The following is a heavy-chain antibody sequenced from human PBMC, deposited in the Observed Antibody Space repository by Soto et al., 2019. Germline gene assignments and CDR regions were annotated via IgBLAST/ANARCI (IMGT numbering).Heavy chain of an antibody. J-gene: IGHJ6*02. D-gene: IGHD3-3*01. CDR3: TRDPPDFWSGTPSMDV. Sequence: HPGGSLRLSCTASGFTFGDYAMSWFRQAPGKGLEWVGFIRSKAYGGTTEYAASVKGRFTISRDDSKSIAYLQMNSLKTEDTAVYYCTRDPPDFWSGTPSMDVWGQGTTVTVSS. CDR2: IRSKAYGGTT. CDR1: GFTFGDYA. V-gene: IGHV3-49*03.